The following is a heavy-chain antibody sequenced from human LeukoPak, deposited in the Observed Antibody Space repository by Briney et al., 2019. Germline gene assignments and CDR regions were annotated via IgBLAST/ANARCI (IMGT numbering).Heavy chain of an antibody. Sequence: GGSLRLSCAASGFTFSSYAMHWARQAPGKGLEWVAVISYDGSNKYYADSVKGRFTISRDNSKNTLYLQMNSLRAEDTAVYYCVSQWELYDYWGQGTLVTVSS. CDR2: ISYDGSNK. V-gene: IGHV3-30*04. D-gene: IGHD1-26*01. CDR3: VSQWELYDY. CDR1: GFTFSSYA. J-gene: IGHJ4*02.